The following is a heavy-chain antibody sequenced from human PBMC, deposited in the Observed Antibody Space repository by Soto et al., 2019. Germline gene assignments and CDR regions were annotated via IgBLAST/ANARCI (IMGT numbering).Heavy chain of an antibody. CDR3: ARGGWYAKDS. V-gene: IGHV1-46*03. Sequence: ASVKVSCKASGYTFTSYYIHWVRQAPGQGLEWMGIINPSGGTTRYAPKFQGGLAMTRDTSTSTVHMELSSLRSEDTAVYYCARGGWYAKDSWGQGTLVTVSS. CDR1: GYTFTSYY. J-gene: IGHJ4*02. CDR2: INPSGGTT. D-gene: IGHD6-19*01.